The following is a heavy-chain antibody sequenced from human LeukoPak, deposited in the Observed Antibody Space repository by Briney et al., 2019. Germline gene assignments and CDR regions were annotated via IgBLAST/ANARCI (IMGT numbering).Heavy chain of an antibody. CDR1: GYTFTDYY. V-gene: IGHV1-2*02. CDR3: AREEVIAAAGPTLDY. CDR2: INPNSGGT. D-gene: IGHD6-13*01. J-gene: IGHJ4*02. Sequence: GASVKVSCMASGYTFTDYYMHWVRQAPGHGLEWIGWINPNSGGTNYAQKFQGRVTMTRDTSISTAYMELSRLRSDDTAVFYCAREEVIAAAGPTLDYWGQGALVTVSS.